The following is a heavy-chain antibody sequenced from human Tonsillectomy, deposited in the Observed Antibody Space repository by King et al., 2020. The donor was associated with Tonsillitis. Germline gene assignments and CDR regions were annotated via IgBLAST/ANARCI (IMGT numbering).Heavy chain of an antibody. V-gene: IGHV1-18*01. J-gene: IGHJ3*02. CDR1: GYTFTSYG. D-gene: IGHD6-13*01. Sequence: QLVQSGAEVKKPGASVKVSCKASGYTFTSYGISWVRQAPGQGLEWMGWISAYNDNTDYAQKLQGRVTMTTDTSTSTAYMGLRSLRSDDTAVYYCARGLTSSWFDAFDIWGQGTMVTVSS. CDR2: ISAYNDNT. CDR3: ARGLTSSWFDAFDI.